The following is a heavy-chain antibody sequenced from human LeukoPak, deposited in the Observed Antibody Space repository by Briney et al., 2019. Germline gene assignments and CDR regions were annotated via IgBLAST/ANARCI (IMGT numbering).Heavy chain of an antibody. Sequence: SETLSLTCSVSGGSITSHFWSWIRQPPGKGLEWIGYIHYSGSTNYNPSLKSRVTISPDTSKNQLFLKLNSVTAADTAVYYCAKLVWLGESPGSWFDSWGQGTLVTVSS. V-gene: IGHV4-59*11. CDR2: IHYSGST. D-gene: IGHD3-10*01. CDR1: GGSITSHF. CDR3: AKLVWLGESPGSWFDS. J-gene: IGHJ5*01.